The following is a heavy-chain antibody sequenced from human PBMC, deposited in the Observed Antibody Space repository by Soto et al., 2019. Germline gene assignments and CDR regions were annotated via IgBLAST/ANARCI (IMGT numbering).Heavy chain of an antibody. D-gene: IGHD3-9*01. V-gene: IGHV3-7*01. J-gene: IGHJ6*03. CDR2: IKQDGSEK. CDR1: GFTFSSYW. Sequence: EVQLVESGGGLVQPGGSLRLSCAASGFTFSSYWMSWVRQAPGKGLEWVANIKQDGSEKYYVDSVKGRFTISRDNAKNSLYLQMNSLRAEDTAVYYCARDTSDILTGYFGYYYYYMDVWGKGTTVTVSS. CDR3: ARDTSDILTGYFGYYYYYMDV.